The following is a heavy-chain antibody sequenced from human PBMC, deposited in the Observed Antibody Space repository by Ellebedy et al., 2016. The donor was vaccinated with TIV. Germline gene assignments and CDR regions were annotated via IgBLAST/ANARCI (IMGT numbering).Heavy chain of an antibody. CDR2: IIPIFGTA. J-gene: IGHJ6*02. Sequence: SVKVSXKASGGTFSSYAISWVRQAPGQGLEWMGGIIPIFGTANYAQKFQGRVTITADESTGTAYMELSSLRSEDTAVYYCARERSGSGSHGDYYYYGMDVWGQGTTVTVSS. D-gene: IGHD3-10*01. CDR1: GGTFSSYA. V-gene: IGHV1-69*13. CDR3: ARERSGSGSHGDYYYYGMDV.